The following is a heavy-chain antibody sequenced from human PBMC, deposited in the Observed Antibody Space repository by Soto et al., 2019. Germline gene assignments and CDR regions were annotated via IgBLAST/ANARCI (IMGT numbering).Heavy chain of an antibody. CDR1: GYSIRNGYY. V-gene: IGHV4-38-2*01. CDR2: IYPTGIT. D-gene: IGHD2-2*01. Sequence: PSETLSLTCAVSGYSIRNGYYWGWIRQPPGKGLEWIGAIYPTGITYYNPSLQSRVAISVDTSTNQFSLRLTSVTAADTAVYFCARAHTPYYCSSLSCSYLDYWGQGALVTVSS. J-gene: IGHJ4*02. CDR3: ARAHTPYYCSSLSCSYLDY.